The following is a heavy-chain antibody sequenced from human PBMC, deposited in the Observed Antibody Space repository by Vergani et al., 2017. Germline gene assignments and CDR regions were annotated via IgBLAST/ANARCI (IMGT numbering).Heavy chain of an antibody. CDR2: ISDNGGTT. CDR3: ANTIRSWIRFDY. J-gene: IGHJ4*02. CDR1: GFTFDDYT. V-gene: IGHV3-23*04. D-gene: IGHD5-18*01. Sequence: EVQLVESGGVVVQPGGSLRLSCAASGFTFDDYTMHWVRQAPGKGLEWVSIISDNGGTTYYADSVKGRFTISRDNSKNTLYLQMNSLRAEDTAVYYCANTIRSWIRFDYWGQGTLVTVSS.